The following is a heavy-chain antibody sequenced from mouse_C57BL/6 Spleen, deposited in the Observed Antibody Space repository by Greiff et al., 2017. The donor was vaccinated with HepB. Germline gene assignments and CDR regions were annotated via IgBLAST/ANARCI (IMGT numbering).Heavy chain of an antibody. J-gene: IGHJ1*03. D-gene: IGHD1-1*01. CDR3: ARSQFITTDFDV. CDR2: IRNKANGYTT. CDR1: GFTFTDYY. Sequence: EVKLVESGGGLVQPGGSLSLSCAASGFTFTDYYMSWVRQPPGKALEWLGFIRNKANGYTTEYSASVKGRFTISRDNSQSILYLQMNALRAEDSATYYCARSQFITTDFDVWGTGTTVTVSS. V-gene: IGHV7-3*01.